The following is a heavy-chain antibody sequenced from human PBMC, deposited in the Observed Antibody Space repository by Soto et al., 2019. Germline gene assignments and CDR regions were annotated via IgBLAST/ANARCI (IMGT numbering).Heavy chain of an antibody. Sequence: ASVNVSCKSSGDTFTSNCISWVRQAPGQGLEWLAWISIYNGNTQYAQKVQGRVTMTTDTSTNTAYMELRSLRSDDTAVYYCARAPGSSSRPLVFDYWGQGTLVTVSS. CDR1: GDTFTSNC. D-gene: IGHD6-6*01. CDR2: ISIYNGNT. V-gene: IGHV1-18*04. CDR3: ARAPGSSSRPLVFDY. J-gene: IGHJ4*02.